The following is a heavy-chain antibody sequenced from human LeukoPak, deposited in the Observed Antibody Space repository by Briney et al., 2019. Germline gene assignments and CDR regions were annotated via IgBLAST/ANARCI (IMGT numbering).Heavy chain of an antibody. V-gene: IGHV3-30-3*01. CDR2: ISYDGSNK. D-gene: IGHD2-2*01. CDR1: GFTFSSYA. Sequence: GESLRLSCAASGFTFSSYAMHCVRQAPGKGLEWVAVISYDGSNKYYADSVKGRFTISRDNSKNTLYLQMNSLRAEDTAVYYCARDYRDIVVVLDYWGQGTLVTVSS. CDR3: ARDYRDIVVVLDY. J-gene: IGHJ4*02.